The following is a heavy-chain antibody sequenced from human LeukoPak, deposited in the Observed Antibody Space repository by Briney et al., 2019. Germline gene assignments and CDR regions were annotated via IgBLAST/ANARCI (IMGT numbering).Heavy chain of an antibody. V-gene: IGHV3-23*01. D-gene: IGHD1-26*01. CDR1: GFTFSNYA. Sequence: PGGSLRLSCAASGFTFSNYAMSWVRQAPGEGLEWVSAISGRGGGTYYADSVKGRFTISRDNSKNTLYLQMNSLRAEDTAVYYCASGKGDTGGSFDYWGQGTLVTVSS. CDR3: ASGKGDTGGSFDY. CDR2: ISGRGGGT. J-gene: IGHJ4*02.